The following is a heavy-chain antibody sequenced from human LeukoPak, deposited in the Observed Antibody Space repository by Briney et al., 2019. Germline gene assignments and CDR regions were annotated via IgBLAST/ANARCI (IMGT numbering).Heavy chain of an antibody. V-gene: IGHV4-34*01. CDR3: ARPHGPYNPVDAFDI. CDR1: GGSFSGYY. CDR2: INHSGST. Sequence: SETLSLTCAVYGGSFSGYYWSWIRQPPGKGLEWIGEINHSGSTNYNPSLKSRVTISVDTSKNQFSLKLSSVTAADTAVYYCARPHGPYNPVDAFDIWGQGTMVTVSS. J-gene: IGHJ3*02. D-gene: IGHD1-14*01.